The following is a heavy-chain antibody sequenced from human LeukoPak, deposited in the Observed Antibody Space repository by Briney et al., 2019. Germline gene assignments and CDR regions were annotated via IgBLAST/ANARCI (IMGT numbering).Heavy chain of an antibody. V-gene: IGHV3-74*01. CDR1: GFTFSRYW. J-gene: IGHJ4*02. CDR2: IKSDGSST. CDR3: VRDNRSYNFDY. Sequence: PGGSLRLPCAASGFTFSRYWMHWVRQAPGKGLVWVSCIKSDGSSTSIADSAKGRFTISRDNAKNTVYLQMNSLRAEDTAVYYCVRDNRSYNFDYWGQGTLVTVSS. D-gene: IGHD1-26*01.